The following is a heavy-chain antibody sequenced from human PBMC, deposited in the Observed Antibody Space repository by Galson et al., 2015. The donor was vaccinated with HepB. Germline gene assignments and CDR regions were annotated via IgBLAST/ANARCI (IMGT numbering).Heavy chain of an antibody. CDR3: ARDVKMYYYDSTGLDY. CDR2: INSGGSSI. J-gene: IGHJ4*02. V-gene: IGHV3-48*03. Sequence: SLRLSCAASGFSFSSYEMYWVRQAPGKGLEWVSYINSGGSSIYYADSVKGRFTLSRDNAKNSLYLQMNSLRAEDTAVYYCARDVKMYYYDSTGLDYWGQGTLVTVSS. CDR1: GFSFSSYE. D-gene: IGHD3-22*01.